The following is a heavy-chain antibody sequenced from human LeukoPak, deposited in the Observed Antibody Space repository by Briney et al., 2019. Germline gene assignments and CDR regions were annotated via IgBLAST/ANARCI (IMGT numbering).Heavy chain of an antibody. CDR1: GFTFSNAW. CDR2: VKSKIDGGARTT. J-gene: IGHJ6*02. CDR3: VREIRETVITRHYYYGIDV. Sequence: GSLILSCAASGFTFSNAWMNWVRQAPGKGLEWVGRVKSKIDGGARTTDYAAPVKGRFTISRDDSKNTLYLQMSSLRVEDTAVYYCVREIRETVITRHYYYGIDVWGQGTTVTVSS. V-gene: IGHV3-15*07. D-gene: IGHD1-7*01.